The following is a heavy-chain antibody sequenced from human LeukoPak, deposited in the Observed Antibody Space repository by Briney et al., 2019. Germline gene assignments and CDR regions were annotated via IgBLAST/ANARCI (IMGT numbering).Heavy chain of an antibody. CDR3: ARGYPCSGTSCYLDYYYYYGMDV. Sequence: SETLSLTCTVSGGSISRSSYYWGWIRQPPGKGLEWIGTIYNSGTTYYNPSLKSRVTISVDTSKSQFSLRLSSVTAADTAVYYCARGYPCSGTSCYLDYYYYYGMDVWGQGTTVTVSS. D-gene: IGHD2-2*01. CDR1: GGSISRSSYY. CDR2: IYNSGTT. J-gene: IGHJ6*02. V-gene: IGHV4-39*01.